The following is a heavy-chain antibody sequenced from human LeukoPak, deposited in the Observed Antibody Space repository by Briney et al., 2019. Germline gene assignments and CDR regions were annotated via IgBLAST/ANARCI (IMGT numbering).Heavy chain of an antibody. Sequence: GGSLRLSCAVSGITLSNYGMSWVRQAPGKGLEWVAGINDSGGSTNYADSVKGRFTLSSDSSRNTVYFQLNNLRVEDTAIYYCAKASWVSSTDAVRWGQGTLVTVSS. CDR1: GITLSNYG. CDR2: INDSGGST. D-gene: IGHD3-16*01. CDR3: AKASWVSSTDAVR. V-gene: IGHV3-23*01. J-gene: IGHJ4*02.